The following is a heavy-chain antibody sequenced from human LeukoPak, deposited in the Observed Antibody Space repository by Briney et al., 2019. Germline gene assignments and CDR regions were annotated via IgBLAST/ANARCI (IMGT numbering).Heavy chain of an antibody. D-gene: IGHD3-22*01. Sequence: PSETLSLSCAVYGESFSGYFWTWIRQPPGKGLEWIGEVNHSGDTNYNPSLKSRVTISADTSKNQFSLKLSSVTAADTAVYYCASQPLYYYDSSGYYSAGDYWGQGTLVTVSS. CDR2: VNHSGDT. V-gene: IGHV4-34*01. J-gene: IGHJ4*02. CDR3: ASQPLYYYDSSGYYSAGDY. CDR1: GESFSGYF.